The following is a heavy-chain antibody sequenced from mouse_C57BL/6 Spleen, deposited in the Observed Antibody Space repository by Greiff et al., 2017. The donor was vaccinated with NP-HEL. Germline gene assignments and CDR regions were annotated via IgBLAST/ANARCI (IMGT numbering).Heavy chain of an antibody. J-gene: IGHJ2*01. CDR2: ISSGGDYI. CDR1: GFTFSSYA. V-gene: IGHV5-9-1*02. CDR3: TREGPYDGFDY. D-gene: IGHD2-3*01. Sequence: EVKLVESGEGLVKPGGSLKLSCAASGFTFSSYAMSWVRQTPEKRLEWVAYISSGGDYIYYAETVKGRFTISRDKARNTLYLQMSSLKSEDTAMYYCTREGPYDGFDYWGQGTTLTVSS.